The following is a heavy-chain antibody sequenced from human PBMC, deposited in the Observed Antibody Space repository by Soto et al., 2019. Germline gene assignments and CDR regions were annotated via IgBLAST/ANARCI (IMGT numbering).Heavy chain of an antibody. V-gene: IGHV3-30*03. CDR1: GFTFSSYG. Sequence: QVQLVESGGGVVQPGRSLRLSCAASGFTFSSYGMHWVRQAPGKGREWVAVISYDGSNKYYADYVKGRFTIFRDNSKNTLYLQMNSLRAEDTAVYYCACRIRFLEWLFPDYWGQGTLVTVSS. CDR3: ACRIRFLEWLFPDY. J-gene: IGHJ4*02. D-gene: IGHD3-3*01. CDR2: ISYDGSNK.